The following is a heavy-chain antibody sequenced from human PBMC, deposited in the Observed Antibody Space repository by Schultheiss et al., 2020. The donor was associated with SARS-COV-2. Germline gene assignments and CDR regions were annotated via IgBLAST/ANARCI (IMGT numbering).Heavy chain of an antibody. J-gene: IGHJ6*02. CDR2: MNPNSGNT. CDR3: ASFVGYCSGGSCYPKYYYGMDV. V-gene: IGHV1-8*01. D-gene: IGHD2-15*01. CDR1: GYTFTSYD. Sequence: ASVKVSCKASGYTFTSYDINWVRQATGQGLEWMGWMNPNSGNTGYAQKFQGRVTITADKSTSTAYMELSSLRSEDTAVYYCASFVGYCSGGSCYPKYYYGMDVWGQGTTVTVSS.